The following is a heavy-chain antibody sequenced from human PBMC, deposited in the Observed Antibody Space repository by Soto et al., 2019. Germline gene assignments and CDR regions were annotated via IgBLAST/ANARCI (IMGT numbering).Heavy chain of an antibody. Sequence: EVQLVESGGGLVKPGGSLRLSCAASGFTFSSYSMNWVRQAPGKGLEWVSSISSSSSYIYYADSVKGRFTISRDNAKNSLYLQMNSLRAEDTAVYYCARDSEMSTTVAVDYWGQGTLVTVSS. CDR3: ARDSEMSTTVAVDY. V-gene: IGHV3-21*01. J-gene: IGHJ4*02. CDR1: GFTFSSYS. CDR2: ISSSSSYI. D-gene: IGHD4-17*01.